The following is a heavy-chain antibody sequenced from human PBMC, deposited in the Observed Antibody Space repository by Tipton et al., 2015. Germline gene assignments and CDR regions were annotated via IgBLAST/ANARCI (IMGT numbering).Heavy chain of an antibody. V-gene: IGHV4-38-2*01. CDR1: GFTFSNAW. Sequence: LRLSCAASGFTFSNAWMSWVRQAPGKGLEWIGSISHSGNTYYNPSLKSRVTMSRDTSKNQFSLKLTSVTAADTAVYYCACQDYDSLTRDYQTVDYWGQGTLVTVSS. D-gene: IGHD3-9*01. J-gene: IGHJ4*02. CDR3: ACQDYDSLTRDYQTVDY. CDR2: ISHSGNT.